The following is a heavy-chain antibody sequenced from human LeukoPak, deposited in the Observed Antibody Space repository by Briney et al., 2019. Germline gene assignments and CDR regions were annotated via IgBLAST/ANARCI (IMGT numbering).Heavy chain of an antibody. Sequence: GGSLRLSCEASGFTFDDYGMIWVRQPPGKGLEWVSGINRNGGSTDYADSVKGRFTISRDNAKNSHFLQMNSLRVEDTALYYCARGFRNGPFDCWGQGTLATVSS. J-gene: IGHJ4*02. V-gene: IGHV3-20*04. CDR3: ARGFRNGPFDC. CDR1: GFTFDDYG. CDR2: INRNGGST. D-gene: IGHD2-8*01.